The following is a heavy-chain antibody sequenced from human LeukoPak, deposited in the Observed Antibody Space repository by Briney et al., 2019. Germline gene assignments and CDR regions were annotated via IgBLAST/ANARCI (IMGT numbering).Heavy chain of an antibody. Sequence: GGSLRLSCAASGFTFSSYAMHWVRQAPGKGLEWVSHISSSGSTIYYADSVKGRFTISRDNAKNSLYLQMNSLRAEDTAVYYCARAPTVLVGYCSSSSCQADYWGQGTLVTVSS. CDR3: ARAPTVLVGYCSSSSCQADY. J-gene: IGHJ4*02. CDR1: GFTFSSYA. V-gene: IGHV3-48*04. CDR2: ISSSGSTI. D-gene: IGHD2-2*01.